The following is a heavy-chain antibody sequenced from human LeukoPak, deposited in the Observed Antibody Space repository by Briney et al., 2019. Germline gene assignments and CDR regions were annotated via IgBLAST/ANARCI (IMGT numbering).Heavy chain of an antibody. V-gene: IGHV3-7*01. Sequence: GGSLRLSCAASGFTFSSYSMNWVRQAPGKGLEWVAGISQSATDTHYVDSVRGRFTLSRDNAKNSVTLQMNSLRVEDTAVYYCARSRWPEDYWGQGTLVTVSS. J-gene: IGHJ4*02. CDR3: ARSRWPEDY. CDR1: GFTFSSYS. D-gene: IGHD4-23*01. CDR2: ISQSATDT.